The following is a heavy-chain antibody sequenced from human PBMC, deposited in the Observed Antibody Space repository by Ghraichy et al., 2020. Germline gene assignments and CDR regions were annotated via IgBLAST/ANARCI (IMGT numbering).Heavy chain of an antibody. D-gene: IGHD5-18*01. CDR3: ARDKDTAMAASDY. Sequence: ASVKVSCKASGYTFTSYGISWVRQAPGKELEWMGWISAFNGNTNYSQKLQGRVTMTTDTSTSTAYMELRSLRSDDTAVYYCARDKDTAMAASDYWGQGTLVTVSS. CDR2: ISAFNGNT. V-gene: IGHV1-18*01. J-gene: IGHJ4*02. CDR1: GYTFTSYG.